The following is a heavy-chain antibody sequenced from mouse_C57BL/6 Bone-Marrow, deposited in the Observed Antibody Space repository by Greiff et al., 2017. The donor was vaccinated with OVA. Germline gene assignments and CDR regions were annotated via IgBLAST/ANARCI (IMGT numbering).Heavy chain of an antibody. CDR3: ARFHYYGSSYFDY. D-gene: IGHD1-1*01. V-gene: IGHV1-39*01. CDR1: GYSFTDYN. J-gene: IGHJ2*01. Sequence: EVKLMESGPELVKPGASVKISCKASGYSFTDYNMNWVKQSNGKSLEWIGVINPNYGPTSYNQKFKGKATLTVDQSSSTDYMQHNSLTSEDSAVYYCARFHYYGSSYFDYWGQGTTLTVSS. CDR2: INPNYGPT.